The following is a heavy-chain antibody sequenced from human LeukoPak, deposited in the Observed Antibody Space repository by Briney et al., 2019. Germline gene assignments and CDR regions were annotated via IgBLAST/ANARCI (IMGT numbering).Heavy chain of an antibody. Sequence: SETLSLTCTVSGGSISSDYWSWIRQPPGKGLEWIGYIYYSGSTNYNPSLKSRVTISVDTSKNQFSLKLNSVTAADTAVYYCARVPPASDCSSTRRYLLTGRRAAAGRFDYWGQGTLVTVSS. J-gene: IGHJ4*02. D-gene: IGHD2-2*01. V-gene: IGHV4-59*01. CDR1: GGSISSDY. CDR3: ARVPPASDCSSTRRYLLTGRRAAAGRFDY. CDR2: IYYSGST.